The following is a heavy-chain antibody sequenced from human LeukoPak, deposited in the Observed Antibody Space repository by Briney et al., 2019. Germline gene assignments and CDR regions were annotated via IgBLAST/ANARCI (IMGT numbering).Heavy chain of an antibody. CDR3: ARDPCSGGSCLNWFDP. V-gene: IGHV1-69*13. CDR2: IIPIFGTA. D-gene: IGHD2-15*01. CDR1: GGTFSSYA. Sequence: ASVKVSCKASGGTFSSYAISWVRQAPGQGLEWMGGIIPIFGTANYAQKFQGRVTITADESTSTAYMELSSLRSEDTAVYYRARDPCSGGSCLNWFDPWGQGTLVTVSS. J-gene: IGHJ5*02.